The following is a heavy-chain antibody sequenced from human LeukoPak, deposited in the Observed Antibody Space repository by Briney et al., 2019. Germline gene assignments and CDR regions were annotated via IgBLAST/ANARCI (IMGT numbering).Heavy chain of an antibody. Sequence: PGGSLRLSCVASGFIFSSYTMSWVRQAPGKGLEWVSLVTTNGDNTYYADSVKGRFTISRDNSKNTLYLQMNNLRAEDTAVYYCAKGYHGTNGYSPFDYWGQGTLVTVSS. D-gene: IGHD2-8*01. V-gene: IGHV3-23*01. J-gene: IGHJ4*02. CDR2: VTTNGDNT. CDR1: GFIFSSYT. CDR3: AKGYHGTNGYSPFDY.